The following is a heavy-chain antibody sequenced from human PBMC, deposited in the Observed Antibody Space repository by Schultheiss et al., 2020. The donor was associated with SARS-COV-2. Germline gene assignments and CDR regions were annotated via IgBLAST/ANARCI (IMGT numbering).Heavy chain of an antibody. D-gene: IGHD2-8*01. Sequence: SETLSLTCTVSGGSISSSSYYWGWIRQPPGKGLEWIGSIYYSGSTYYNPSLKSRVTISVDTSKNQFSLKLSSVTAADTAVYYCARHFGNGFQHWGQGTLVTVSS. J-gene: IGHJ1*01. CDR2: IYYSGST. CDR1: GGSISSSSYY. CDR3: ARHFGNGFQH. V-gene: IGHV4-39*01.